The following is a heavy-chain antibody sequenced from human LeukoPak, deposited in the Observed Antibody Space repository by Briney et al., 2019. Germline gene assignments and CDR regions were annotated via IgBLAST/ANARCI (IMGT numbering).Heavy chain of an antibody. CDR3: ASDVSYNNY. V-gene: IGHV3-53*01. J-gene: IGHJ4*02. CDR2: IYSGGTT. D-gene: IGHD5-24*01. Sequence: GGSLRLSCAASGFTFTNYAMSWVRQAPGKGLEWVSVIYSGGTTYYADSVKGRFTISRDNSKNTLYLQMNSLRAEDTAMYYCASDVSYNNYWGQGTLVTVSS. CDR1: GFTFTNYA.